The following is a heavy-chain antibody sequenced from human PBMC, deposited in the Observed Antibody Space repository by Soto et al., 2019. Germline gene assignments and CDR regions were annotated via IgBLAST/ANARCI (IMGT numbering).Heavy chain of an antibody. CDR3: ARYNWNYVGEGFDY. CDR2: ISYDGSNK. D-gene: IGHD1-7*01. J-gene: IGHJ4*02. V-gene: IGHV3-30*03. Sequence: QVQLVESGGGVVQPGRSLRLSCAASGFTFSSYGMHWVRQAPGKGLEWVAVISYDGSNKYYADSVKGRFTISRDNSKNTLYLQMNSLRAEDTAVYYCARYNWNYVGEGFDYWGQGTLVTVSS. CDR1: GFTFSSYG.